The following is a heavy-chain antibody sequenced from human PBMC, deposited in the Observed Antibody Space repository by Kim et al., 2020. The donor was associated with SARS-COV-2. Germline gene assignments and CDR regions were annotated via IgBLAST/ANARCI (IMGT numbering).Heavy chain of an antibody. D-gene: IGHD3-10*01. Sequence: GRFTISRDNAKNSLYLQMNSLRAEDTAVYYCARNLDYGSGSYYNRDAFDIWGQGTMVTVSS. CDR3: ARNLDYGSGSYYNRDAFDI. J-gene: IGHJ3*02. V-gene: IGHV3-11*03.